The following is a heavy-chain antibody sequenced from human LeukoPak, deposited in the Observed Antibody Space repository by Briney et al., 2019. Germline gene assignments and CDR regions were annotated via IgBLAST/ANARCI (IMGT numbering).Heavy chain of an antibody. D-gene: IGHD3-22*01. CDR3: AKNYFXSSGFYPLNY. CDR1: GFSFSTYG. V-gene: IGHV3-33*06. J-gene: IGHJ4*02. Sequence: GMSLRLSCAASGFSFSTYGMXXXXXAXXXXXXXXXXIXXXXXXKXYADSXXXXXXXXXDNSKNTLYLQMNSLRAEDTAVYYCAKNYFXSSGFYPLNYWGQGTLATVSS. CDR2: IXXXXXXK.